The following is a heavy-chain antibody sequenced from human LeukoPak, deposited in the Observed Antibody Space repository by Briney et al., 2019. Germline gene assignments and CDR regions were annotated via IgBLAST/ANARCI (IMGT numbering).Heavy chain of an antibody. CDR1: GGSISSGGYY. D-gene: IGHD5-18*01. CDR2: IYYSGNT. Sequence: PSETLSLTCTVSGGSISSGGYYWSWIRQHPEKGLEWIGYIYYSGNTNYNPSLKSRVTISVDTSKNQFSLKLSSVTAADTAVYYCASMKGAGYSYVGYWGQGTLVTVSS. J-gene: IGHJ4*02. CDR3: ASMKGAGYSYVGY. V-gene: IGHV4-61*08.